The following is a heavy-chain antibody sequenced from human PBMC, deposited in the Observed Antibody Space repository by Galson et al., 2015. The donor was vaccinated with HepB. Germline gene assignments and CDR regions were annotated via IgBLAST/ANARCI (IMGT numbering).Heavy chain of an antibody. V-gene: IGHV3-30*02. J-gene: IGHJ4*02. CDR3: AKDRAGVAVAGTNY. CDR2: IRYDGSNK. D-gene: IGHD6-19*01. CDR1: GFTFSSYG. Sequence: SLRLSCAASGFTFSSYGMHWVRQAPGKGLEWVAFIRYDGSNKYYADSVKGRFTISRDNSKNTLYLQMNSLRAEDTAVYYCAKDRAGVAVAGTNYWGQGTLVTVSS.